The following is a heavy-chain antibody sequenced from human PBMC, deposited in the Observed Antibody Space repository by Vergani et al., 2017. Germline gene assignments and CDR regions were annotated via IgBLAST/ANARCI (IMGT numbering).Heavy chain of an antibody. CDR3: ARGATNPDYYYYYYMDV. D-gene: IGHD5-12*01. CDR2: IIPIFGTA. V-gene: IGHV1-69*01. Sequence: QVQLVQSGAEVKKPGSSVKVSCKASGGIFSSYAISWVRQATGQGLEWMGGIIPIFGTAYYAQKFQGRVTITADESTSTAYMELSSLRSEDTAVYYCARGATNPDYYYYYYMDVWGKGTTVTVSS. CDR1: GGIFSSYA. J-gene: IGHJ6*03.